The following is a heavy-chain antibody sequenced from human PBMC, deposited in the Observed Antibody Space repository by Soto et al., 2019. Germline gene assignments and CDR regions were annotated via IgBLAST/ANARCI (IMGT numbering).Heavy chain of an antibody. V-gene: IGHV2-5*02. Sequence: QITLKESGPTLVKPTQTLTLTCTFSGFSLTTRGVGVGWIRQPPGKALECLALIYWDDDKRYSPSLQSRLSITKHTSKTQVVLTMTNVAPVDTATYYCAHIPNYYQYDWFDPWGQGTLVSVSS. CDR2: IYWDDDK. D-gene: IGHD3-16*01. CDR3: AHIPNYYQYDWFDP. CDR1: GFSLTTRGVG. J-gene: IGHJ5*02.